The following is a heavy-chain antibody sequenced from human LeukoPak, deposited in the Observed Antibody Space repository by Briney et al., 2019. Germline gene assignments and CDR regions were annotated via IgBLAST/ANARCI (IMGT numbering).Heavy chain of an antibody. Sequence: ASVKVSCKASGYTFTGYYMHWVRQAPGQGLEWMGWINPNSGGTNYAQKFQGRVTMTRDTSISTAYMELSRLRSDDTAVYYCASGITTRTTVVARFDYWGQGTLVTVSS. J-gene: IGHJ4*02. CDR1: GYTFTGYY. CDR3: ASGITTRTTVVARFDY. D-gene: IGHD4-23*01. CDR2: INPNSGGT. V-gene: IGHV1-2*02.